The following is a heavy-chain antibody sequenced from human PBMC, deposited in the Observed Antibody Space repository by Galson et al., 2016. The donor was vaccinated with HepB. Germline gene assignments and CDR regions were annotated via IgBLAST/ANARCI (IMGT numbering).Heavy chain of an antibody. D-gene: IGHD4-17*01. J-gene: IGHJ6*04. Sequence: SVKVSCKASGYTFSYYAMHWVRQAPGQRLEWMGWINAGNGNTKNSQKFQGRVTITRDTSASTAYMELSSLRSEDTAVYYCAREGGTVSPATVTSSLYYGMDVWGEGTTVTVAS. CDR2: INAGNGNT. CDR1: GYTFSYYA. V-gene: IGHV1-3*01. CDR3: AREGGTVSPATVTSSLYYGMDV.